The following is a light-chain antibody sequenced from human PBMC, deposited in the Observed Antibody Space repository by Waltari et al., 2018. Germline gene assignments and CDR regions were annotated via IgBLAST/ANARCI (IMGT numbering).Light chain of an antibody. CDR2: KAS. J-gene: IGKJ2*01. CDR1: QSIDTW. Sequence: DIQVTQSPSTRSASLGDRVTIACRASQSIDTWLAWYQQKPGKAPKLLIYKASHLESGVPLRFSGSGSGTEFTLTINSLQPDDFATYYCQQYNYYPVTYGQGTKLEI. CDR3: QQYNYYPVT. V-gene: IGKV1-5*03.